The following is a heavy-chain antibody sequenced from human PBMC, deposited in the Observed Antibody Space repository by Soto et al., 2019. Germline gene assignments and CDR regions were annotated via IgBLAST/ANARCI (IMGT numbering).Heavy chain of an antibody. V-gene: IGHV4-30-4*01. Sequence: QVQLQESGPGLVKPSQTLSLTCTVSGGSISSGDYYWSWIRQPPGKGLEWIGYIYYSGSTYYNPSLKSRVTISVDTSKNQFSLKLSPVTAADTAVYYCARENVLLWFGESRGAYGMDVWGQGTTVTVSS. CDR3: ARENVLLWFGESRGAYGMDV. CDR2: IYYSGST. CDR1: GGSISSGDYY. D-gene: IGHD3-10*01. J-gene: IGHJ6*02.